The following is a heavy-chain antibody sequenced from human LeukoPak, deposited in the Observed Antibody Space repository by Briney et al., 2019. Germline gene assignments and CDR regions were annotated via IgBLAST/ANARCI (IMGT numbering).Heavy chain of an antibody. J-gene: IGHJ4*02. D-gene: IGHD3-22*01. Sequence: GGSLRLSCAASGFTFSSYGMHWVRQAPGKGLEWVSAISGSVGSTYYADSVKGRFTISRDNSKNTLYLQMNSLRAEDTAVYYCAKQYYDSSGFFDYWGQGTLVTVSS. CDR3: AKQYYDSSGFFDY. CDR2: ISGSVGST. CDR1: GFTFSSYG. V-gene: IGHV3-23*01.